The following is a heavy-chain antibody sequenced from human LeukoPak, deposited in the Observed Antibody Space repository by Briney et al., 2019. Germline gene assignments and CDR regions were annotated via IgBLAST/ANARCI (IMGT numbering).Heavy chain of an antibody. D-gene: IGHD6-13*01. CDR2: IYSGGTT. V-gene: IGHV3-53*01. CDR1: GFTVSNNY. Sequence: PGGSLRLSCAASGFTVSNNYMSWVRQAPGKGLEWVSIIYSGGTTYYGDSVKGRFIISRDISKNTLYLQMNSLRVEDTAVYFCVRERTAAGGEYWGQGTLVTVSS. J-gene: IGHJ4*02. CDR3: VRERTAAGGEY.